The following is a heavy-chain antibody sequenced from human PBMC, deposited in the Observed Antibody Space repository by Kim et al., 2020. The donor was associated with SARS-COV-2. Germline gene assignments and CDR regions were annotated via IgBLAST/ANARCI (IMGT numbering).Heavy chain of an antibody. CDR1: GFTFSSYT. D-gene: IGHD1-1*01. Sequence: GGSLRLSCAASGFTFSSYTMNWVRQAPGKGLEWVSHIGTSETTNYDAASVNRLSTLSRNTGKPSFLQKTNQLTDEDAGVYCSESNDHPYDYGMDV. J-gene: IGHJ6*01. V-gene: IGHV3-48*02. CDR3: ESNDHPYDYGMDV. CDR2: IGTSETTN.